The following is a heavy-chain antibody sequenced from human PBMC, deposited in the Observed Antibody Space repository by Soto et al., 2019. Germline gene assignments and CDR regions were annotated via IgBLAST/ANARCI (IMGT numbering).Heavy chain of an antibody. D-gene: IGHD2-15*01. CDR1: GGSISSGDYY. V-gene: IGHV4-30-4*01. CDR3: AREEYCSGGSCSTGAWFDL. Sequence: SETLSLTCTVSGGSISSGDYYWSWIRQPPGKGLEWIGYIYYSGSTYYNPSPKSRVTISVDTSKNQFSLKLSSVTAADTAVYYCAREEYCSGGSCSTGAWFDLWGQGTLVTVSS. CDR2: IYYSGST. J-gene: IGHJ5*02.